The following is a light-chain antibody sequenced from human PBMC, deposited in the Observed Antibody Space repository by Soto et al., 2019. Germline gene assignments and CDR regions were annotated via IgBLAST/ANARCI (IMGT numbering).Light chain of an antibody. V-gene: IGKV3-15*01. CDR2: DAS. CDR3: QQYNNWPQT. J-gene: IGKJ1*01. Sequence: ETMMTQSPDTLSVSLGERATISCRASQSLRSSLAWYQQKPGQAPGLLIYDASTRATGIPARFSCSGSGTDFTLTISGLHSEDFAVYYCQQYNNWPQTSGQGTKVDIK. CDR1: QSLRSS.